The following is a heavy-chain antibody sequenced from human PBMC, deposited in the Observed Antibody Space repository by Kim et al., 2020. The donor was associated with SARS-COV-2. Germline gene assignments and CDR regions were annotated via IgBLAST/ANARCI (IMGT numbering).Heavy chain of an antibody. CDR3: ARGLRPSSTLDTAMVNDY. D-gene: IGHD5-18*01. V-gene: IGHV1-69*13. CDR2: IIPIFGTA. J-gene: IGHJ4*02. Sequence: SVKVSCKASGGTFSSYAISWVRQAPGQGLEWMGGIIPIFGTANYAQKFQGRVTITADESTSTAYMELSSLRSEDTAVYYCARGLRPSSTLDTAMVNDYWGQGTLVTVSS. CDR1: GGTFSSYA.